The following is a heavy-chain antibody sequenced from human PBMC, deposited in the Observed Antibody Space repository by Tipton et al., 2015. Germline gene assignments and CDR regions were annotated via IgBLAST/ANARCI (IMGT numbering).Heavy chain of an antibody. CDR1: GGSISSSFYY. J-gene: IGHJ6*02. V-gene: IGHV4-39*01. Sequence: TLSLTCTVSGGSISSSFYYWGWIRQPPGKGLEWIGSIYYSGSTYYNPSLKSRVTMSVATSKNQFSLKLISVTAADTAVYYCARLQSPTWYYYVMDVWDQGTTVTVSS. CDR2: IYYSGST. D-gene: IGHD2/OR15-2a*01. CDR3: ARLQSPTWYYYVMDV.